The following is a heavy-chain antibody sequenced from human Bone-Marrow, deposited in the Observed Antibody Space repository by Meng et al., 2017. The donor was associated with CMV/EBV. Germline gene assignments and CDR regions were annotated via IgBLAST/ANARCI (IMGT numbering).Heavy chain of an antibody. D-gene: IGHD2-2*01. V-gene: IGHV4-4*02. J-gene: IGHJ4*02. CDR2: IYHSGST. Sequence: GSLRLSCAVSGGSISSSNWWSWVRQPPGKGLEWIGEIYHSGSTNYNPSLKSRVTISVDKSKNQFSLKLSSVTAADTAVYYCAKGRRSYCSSTSCSGVDYWGQGTLVTVSS. CDR3: AKGRRSYCSSTSCSGVDY. CDR1: GGSISSSNW.